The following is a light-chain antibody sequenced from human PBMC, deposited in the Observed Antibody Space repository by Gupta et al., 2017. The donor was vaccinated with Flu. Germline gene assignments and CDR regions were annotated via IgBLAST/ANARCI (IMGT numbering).Light chain of an antibody. Sequence: DMDIARGRSSLSASVGDRVTITCRESQRISSYLNWYQQKTGKAPKLLIYAASRLQSGVPSRFSGSGSGTDFTLTISRRQPEDFATYYCQQSDSTPITFGQGTRLEIK. CDR2: AAS. CDR3: QQSDSTPIT. V-gene: IGKV1-39*01. J-gene: IGKJ5*01. CDR1: QRISSY.